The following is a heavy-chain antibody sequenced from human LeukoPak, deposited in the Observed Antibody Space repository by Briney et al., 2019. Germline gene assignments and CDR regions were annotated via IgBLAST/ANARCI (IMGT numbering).Heavy chain of an antibody. J-gene: IGHJ3*02. CDR3: ARERHYGSGSEI. Sequence: GGSLRLSCAASGFTVSSNYMSWVRQAPGKGLEWVSVIYSGGSTYYADSVKGRFTISKDNSKNTLYHQMNSLRAEDTAVYYCARERHYGSGSEIWGQGTMVTVSS. D-gene: IGHD3-10*01. V-gene: IGHV3-53*01. CDR1: GFTVSSNY. CDR2: IYSGGST.